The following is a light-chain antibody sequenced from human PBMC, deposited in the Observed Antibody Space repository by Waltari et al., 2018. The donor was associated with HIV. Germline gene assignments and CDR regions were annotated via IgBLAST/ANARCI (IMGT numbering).Light chain of an antibody. CDR2: GAS. CDR3: HQYNSWPPRYT. J-gene: IGKJ2*01. V-gene: IGKV3-15*01. CDR1: QSVASS. Sequence: ELVMTQSPATLSLPPGERAILSCRASQSVASSLAWYQQKPGQAPRLLIYGASTRAAGIPGRFSGSGSGTEFTLTISSLQSEDSAIYFCHQYNSWPPRYTFGQGTKLEI.